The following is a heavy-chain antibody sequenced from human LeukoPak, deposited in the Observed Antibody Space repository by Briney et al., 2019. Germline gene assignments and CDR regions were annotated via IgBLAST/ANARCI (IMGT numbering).Heavy chain of an antibody. Sequence: PGGSLRLSCAASGLTFDDYAMHWVRQAPGKGLEWVSGISWNSGSIGYADSVKGRFTISRDNAKNSLYLQMNSLRAEVTALYYCAKDSYGDYSYYFDYWGQGTLVTVSS. CDR2: ISWNSGSI. CDR3: AKDSYGDYSYYFDY. V-gene: IGHV3-9*01. J-gene: IGHJ4*02. D-gene: IGHD4-17*01. CDR1: GLTFDDYA.